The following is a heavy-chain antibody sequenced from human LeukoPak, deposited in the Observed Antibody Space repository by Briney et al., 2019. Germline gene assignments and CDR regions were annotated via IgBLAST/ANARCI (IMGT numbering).Heavy chain of an antibody. CDR1: GFTPSSYA. CDR3: SSTSLAWAGFDY. Sequence: GGSLRLSCAASGFTPSSYAMSWVRQAPGKGLEWVSAISGSGGSTYYADSVKGRFSISRDNSKNTLYLQMNSLRAEDTAVYYCSSTSLAWAGFDYWGQGALVTVSS. J-gene: IGHJ4*02. CDR2: ISGSGGST. V-gene: IGHV3-23*01. D-gene: IGHD2-2*01.